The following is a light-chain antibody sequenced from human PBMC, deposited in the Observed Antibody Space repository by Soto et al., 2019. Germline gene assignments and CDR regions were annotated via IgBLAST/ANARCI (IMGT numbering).Light chain of an antibody. V-gene: IGLV2-14*01. CDR2: EVS. Sequence: QSALTQPASVSGSPGQSITISCTGTSSDVGGYNYVSWYQQHPGKAPKLMIYEVSNRPSGVSNRFSGSKSGNTASLTISGLQAEDRGDYDCSSDTCSSTLGVFGGGTKVTVL. J-gene: IGLJ2*01. CDR1: SSDVGGYNY. CDR3: SSDTCSSTLGV.